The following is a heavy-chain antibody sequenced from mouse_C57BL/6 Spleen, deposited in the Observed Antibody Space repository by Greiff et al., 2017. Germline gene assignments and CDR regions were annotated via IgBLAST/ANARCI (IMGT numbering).Heavy chain of an antibody. CDR2: IDPSDSET. CDR1: GYTFTSYW. J-gene: IGHJ4*01. D-gene: IGHD2-4*01. Sequence: QVQLQQPGAELVRPGSSVKLSCKASGYTFTSYWMHWVKQRPIQGLEWIGNIDPSDSETHYNQKFKDKATLTVDKSSSTAYMQLSSLTSEVSAVYYCARGYDYDGYAMDYWGQGTSVTVSS. V-gene: IGHV1-52*01. CDR3: ARGYDYDGYAMDY.